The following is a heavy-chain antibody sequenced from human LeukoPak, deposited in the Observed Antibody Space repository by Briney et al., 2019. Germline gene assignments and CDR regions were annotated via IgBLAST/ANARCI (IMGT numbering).Heavy chain of an antibody. V-gene: IGHV3-64D*06. J-gene: IGHJ4*02. CDR3: VRRSPRDCSTTSCYSSSWYFDY. Sequence: GGSLRLPCSASGFTFSSYAMHWVRQTPGKGLEYVSAISINGGSTYYTDSVKGRFTISRDNAKNTLYLQMSSLRAEDTAVYYCVRRSPRDCSTTSCYSSSWYFDYWGQGTLVTVSS. CDR2: ISINGGST. CDR1: GFTFSSYA. D-gene: IGHD2-2*02.